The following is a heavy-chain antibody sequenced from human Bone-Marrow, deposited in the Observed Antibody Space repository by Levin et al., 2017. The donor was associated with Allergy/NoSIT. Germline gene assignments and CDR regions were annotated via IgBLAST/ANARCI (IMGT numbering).Heavy chain of an antibody. CDR1: GSSFTSYW. D-gene: IGHD3-10*01. CDR2: IDPSDSYT. V-gene: IGHV5-10-1*01. Sequence: GGSLRLSCKGSGSSFTSYWISWVRQMPGKGLEWMGRIDPSDSYTNYSPSFQGHVTISADKSISTAYLQWSSLKASDTAMYYCARQVWFGELKGYYYMDGWGKGTTVTVSS. CDR3: ARQVWFGELKGYYYMDG. J-gene: IGHJ6*03.